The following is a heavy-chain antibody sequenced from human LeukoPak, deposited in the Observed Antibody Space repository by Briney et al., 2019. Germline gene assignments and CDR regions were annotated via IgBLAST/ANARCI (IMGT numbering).Heavy chain of an antibody. Sequence: GGSLRLSCAASGFTFSSYWMHWVRQAPGKGLEWVSSISSSSSYIYYADSVKGRFTISRDNAKNSLYLQMNSLRAEDTAVYYCARDLRRELRGALYYWGQGTLVTVSS. J-gene: IGHJ4*02. CDR2: ISSSSSYI. D-gene: IGHD1-26*01. CDR3: ARDLRRELRGALYY. V-gene: IGHV3-21*01. CDR1: GFTFSSYW.